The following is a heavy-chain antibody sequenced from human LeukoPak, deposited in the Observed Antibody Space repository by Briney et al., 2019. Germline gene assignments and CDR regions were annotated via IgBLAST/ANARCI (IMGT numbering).Heavy chain of an antibody. D-gene: IGHD5-18*01. CDR3: ARRRYSYGVFDY. Sequence: SETLSLTCAVYGGSFSGYYWSWIRQPPGKGLEWIGEINHSGSTNYNPSLKNRVTISVDTSKNQFSLKLSSVTAADTAVYYCARRRYSYGVFDYWGQGTLVTVSS. V-gene: IGHV4-34*01. CDR1: GGSFSGYY. CDR2: INHSGST. J-gene: IGHJ4*02.